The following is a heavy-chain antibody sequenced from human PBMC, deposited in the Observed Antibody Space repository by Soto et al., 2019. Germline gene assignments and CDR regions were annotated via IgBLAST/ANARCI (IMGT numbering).Heavy chain of an antibody. CDR1: GGSISSSSYY. CDR2: MYSSGST. D-gene: IGHD2-15*01. V-gene: IGHV4-39*01. J-gene: IGHJ4*02. Sequence: SETLSLTCTVSGGSISSSSYYWGWIRQPPGKGLEWIGTMYSSGSTYYNASLKSRVTISVDTSKNQFSLKLSSVTAADTAVYYCARIFSVSYFDYWGQGTLVTVSS. CDR3: ARIFSVSYFDY.